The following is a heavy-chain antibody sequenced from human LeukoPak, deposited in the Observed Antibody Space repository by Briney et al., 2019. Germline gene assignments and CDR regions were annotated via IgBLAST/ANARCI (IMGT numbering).Heavy chain of an antibody. CDR2: ISYDGSNK. D-gene: IGHD1-14*01. J-gene: IGHJ4*02. V-gene: IGHV3-30*19. Sequence: PGGSLRLSCEASGFTFNNFGMHWVRQAPGKGLEWVAVISYDGSNKYYADSVKGRFTISRDNSKNTLYLQMNSLRAEDTAVYYCARAENLAYYFDYWGQGTLVTVSS. CDR1: GFTFNNFG. CDR3: ARAENLAYYFDY.